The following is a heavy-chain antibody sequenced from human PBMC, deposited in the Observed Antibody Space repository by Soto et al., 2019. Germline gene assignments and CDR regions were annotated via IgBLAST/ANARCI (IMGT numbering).Heavy chain of an antibody. D-gene: IGHD2-21*02. CDR1: GISLSTSGVG. CDR2: IYWDDAK. J-gene: IGHJ6*02. Sequence: QITLKESGPTLVKPTQTLTLTCTFSGISLSTSGVGVGWIRQPPGKALERLALIYWDDAKRYSPSLKSRLTITNDTSKIQVVLTRTNMDPVYTTTYYCAHIGGRVATASEYYCGMDVWGQGTTDTVSS. V-gene: IGHV2-5*02. CDR3: AHIGGRVATASEYYCGMDV.